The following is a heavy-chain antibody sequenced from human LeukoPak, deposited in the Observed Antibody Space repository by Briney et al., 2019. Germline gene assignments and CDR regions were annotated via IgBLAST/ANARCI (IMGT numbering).Heavy chain of an antibody. D-gene: IGHD2-8*02. Sequence: PGGSLRLSCAASGFTFSSYWVHWVRQAPGKGLVWVSRINIDGTTTNYADSVQGRFSISRDNAKSTVYLQMNSLRAEDTAVYYCARTGTGGDLDIWGQGTMVTVSS. J-gene: IGHJ3*02. CDR1: GFTFSSYW. CDR3: ARTGTGGDLDI. V-gene: IGHV3-74*01. CDR2: INIDGTTT.